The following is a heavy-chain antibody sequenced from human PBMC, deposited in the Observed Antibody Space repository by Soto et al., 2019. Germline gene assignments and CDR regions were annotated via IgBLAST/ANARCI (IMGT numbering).Heavy chain of an antibody. CDR3: AREAGGGNYYYGMDV. Sequence: PGGSLRLSCAVSGFTFSSYWMSWVRQAPGRGLEWVANIKQDGSEKYYVDSVKGRFTISRDNAKSSLYLQMNSLRAEDTAVYYCAREAGGGNYYYGMDVWGQGTTVTVS. J-gene: IGHJ6*02. D-gene: IGHD1-26*01. CDR1: GFTFSSYW. CDR2: IKQDGSEK. V-gene: IGHV3-7*05.